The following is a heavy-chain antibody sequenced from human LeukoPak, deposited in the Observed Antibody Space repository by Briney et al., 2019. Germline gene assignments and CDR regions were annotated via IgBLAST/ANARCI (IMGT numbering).Heavy chain of an antibody. D-gene: IGHD1-7*01. CDR2: INTNTGNP. V-gene: IGHV7-4-1*02. J-gene: IGHJ1*01. Sequence: ASVKVSCKASGYTFTGYYMHWVRQAPGQGLELMGWINTNTGNPTYAQGFTGRFVFSLDTSVSTAYLQINSLKAEDTAVYYCARDYSLTLGTTTYFQHWGQGTLVTVSS. CDR3: ARDYSLTLGTTTYFQH. CDR1: GYTFTGYY.